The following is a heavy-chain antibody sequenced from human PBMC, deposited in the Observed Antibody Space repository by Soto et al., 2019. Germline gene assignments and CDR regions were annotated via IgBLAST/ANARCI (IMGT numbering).Heavy chain of an antibody. V-gene: IGHV3-30*18. J-gene: IGHJ4*02. D-gene: IGHD6-19*01. Sequence: PGGSLRLSCAASGFTFSSYGMHWVRQAPGKGLEWVAVISYDGSNKYYADSVKGRFTISRDNSKNTLYLQMNSLRAEDTAVYYCAKDLLAVAGSSHWGQVTLFTACS. CDR3: AKDLLAVAGSSH. CDR2: ISYDGSNK. CDR1: GFTFSSYG.